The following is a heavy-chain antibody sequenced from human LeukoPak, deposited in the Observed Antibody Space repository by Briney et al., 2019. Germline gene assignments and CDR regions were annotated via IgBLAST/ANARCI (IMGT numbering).Heavy chain of an antibody. CDR3: ARAHFLVTENWFDP. D-gene: IGHD4-23*01. CDR2: ISAYNGNT. V-gene: IGHV1-18*01. Sequence: ASVKVSCKVSGYTFTSYGISWVRQAPGQGLEWMGWISAYNGNTNYAQKLQGRVTMTTDTSTSTAYMELRSLRSDDTAVYYCARAHFLVTENWFDPWGQGTLVTVSS. J-gene: IGHJ5*02. CDR1: GYTFTSYG.